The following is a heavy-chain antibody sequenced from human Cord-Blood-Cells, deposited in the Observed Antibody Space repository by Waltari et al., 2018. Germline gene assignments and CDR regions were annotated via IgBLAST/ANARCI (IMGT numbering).Heavy chain of an antibody. CDR1: GGSTSSGSYP. V-gene: IGHV4-61*01. Sequence: VQLLEAGPGLLKPPETVSLSCTASGGSTSSGSYPWSWIRQPPGKGLELIGYIYYSGSTNDNPSLKSRVTISVDTSKNQFALKLSSVTAADTAVYYCARGEIAAAGTSDYWGQGTLVTVSS. CDR2: IYYSGST. J-gene: IGHJ4*02. D-gene: IGHD6-13*01. CDR3: ARGEIAAAGTSDY.